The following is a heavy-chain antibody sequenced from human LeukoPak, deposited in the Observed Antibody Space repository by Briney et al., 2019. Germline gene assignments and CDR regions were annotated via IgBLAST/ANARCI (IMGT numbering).Heavy chain of an antibody. V-gene: IGHV3-30*02. CDR2: IRYDSSNK. Sequence: GGSLRLSCAASGFTLSNYGMHWVRQAPGKGPEWVSFIRYDSSNKYYVDSVTGRFTISRDNSKNTVYLEMNSLRAEDTAVYYCAREGGGNSVWYFDYWGQGTLVTVSS. J-gene: IGHJ4*02. D-gene: IGHD4-23*01. CDR3: AREGGGNSVWYFDY. CDR1: GFTLSNYG.